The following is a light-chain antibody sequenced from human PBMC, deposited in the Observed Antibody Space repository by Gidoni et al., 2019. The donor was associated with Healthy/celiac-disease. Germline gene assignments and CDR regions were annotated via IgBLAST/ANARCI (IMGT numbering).Light chain of an antibody. CDR3: QQSYSTPWT. Sequence: DIQMTQSPSSLSASVGDRVTITCRASQSISSYLNWYQQKPGKAPKLLIYAASSLQSGVPSRFSGSGSGTDVTLTSSSLQPEDFATYYCQQSYSTPWTFGQETKVEIK. V-gene: IGKV1-39*01. CDR1: QSISSY. J-gene: IGKJ1*01. CDR2: AAS.